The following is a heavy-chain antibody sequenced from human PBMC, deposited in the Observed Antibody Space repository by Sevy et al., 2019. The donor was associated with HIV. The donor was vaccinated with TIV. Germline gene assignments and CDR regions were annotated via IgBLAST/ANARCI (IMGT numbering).Heavy chain of an antibody. CDR3: ASDRGYDSSGYYYGEYFQH. Sequence: SETLSLTCTVSGGSISSSSYYWGWIRQPPGKGLEWIGSIYYSGSTYYNPSLKSRVTISVDTSKYQFSLKLSSVTAADTAVYYCASDRGYDSSGYYYGEYFQHWGQGTLVTVSS. D-gene: IGHD3-22*01. CDR2: IYYSGST. V-gene: IGHV4-39*01. J-gene: IGHJ1*01. CDR1: GGSISSSSYY.